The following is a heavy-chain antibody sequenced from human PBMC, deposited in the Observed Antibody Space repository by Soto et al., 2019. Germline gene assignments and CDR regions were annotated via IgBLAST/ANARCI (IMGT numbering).Heavy chain of an antibody. J-gene: IGHJ5*02. V-gene: IGHV3-33*01. Sequence: QVQLVESGGGVVQPGRSLRLSCATSGFTFINYGMHWVRQAPGKGLEWVAVVRDDADDTYYADSVKGRFTISRDKSKNPLYLQMNSLRAEDTAVYYCARPYSSNSNWFDPWGQGTLVTVSS. D-gene: IGHD6-19*01. CDR2: VRDDADDT. CDR3: ARPYSSNSNWFDP. CDR1: GFTFINYG.